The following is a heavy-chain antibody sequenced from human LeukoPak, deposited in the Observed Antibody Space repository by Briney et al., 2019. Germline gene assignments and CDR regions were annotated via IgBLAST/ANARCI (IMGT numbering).Heavy chain of an antibody. Sequence: GGSPRLSCAASGFTFTSYWMHWVRQDPGKGLEWVANINQDGSEKYYVDSVKGRFIISRDNAKNSLYLEMTSLRADDTAVYYCARRYFDHWGQGTLVTVSS. CDR1: GFTFTSYW. CDR3: ARRYFDH. V-gene: IGHV3-7*03. J-gene: IGHJ4*02. CDR2: INQDGSEK.